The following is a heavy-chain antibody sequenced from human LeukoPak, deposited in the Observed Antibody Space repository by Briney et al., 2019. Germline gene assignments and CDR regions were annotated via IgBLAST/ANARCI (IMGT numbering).Heavy chain of an antibody. Sequence: GGSLRLSCAASGFTFSSYEMNWVRQAPGKGLEWVSYISSSGSTIYYADSVKGRFTISRDNSKNTLYLQMNSLRAEDTAVYYCAKFDGSYDYWGQGTPVTVSS. CDR2: ISSSGSTI. J-gene: IGHJ4*02. V-gene: IGHV3-48*03. CDR3: AKFDGSYDY. D-gene: IGHD1-26*01. CDR1: GFTFSSYE.